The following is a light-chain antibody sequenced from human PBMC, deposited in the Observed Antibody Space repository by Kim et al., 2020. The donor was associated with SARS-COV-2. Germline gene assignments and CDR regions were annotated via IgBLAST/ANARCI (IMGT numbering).Light chain of an antibody. Sequence: ASVGDRFTITCRASQSIGSWLAWYQQKPGQAPKLLIYEASGLESGVPSRFSGSGSGTEFTLTISSLQPDDFATFYCQQYKTYPWTFGQGTKVDIK. V-gene: IGKV1-5*03. CDR2: EAS. CDR1: QSIGSW. J-gene: IGKJ1*01. CDR3: QQYKTYPWT.